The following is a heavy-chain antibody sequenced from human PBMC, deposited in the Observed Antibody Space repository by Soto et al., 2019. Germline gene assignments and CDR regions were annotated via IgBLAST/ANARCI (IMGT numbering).Heavy chain of an antibody. Sequence: VQLVESGGGVVQPGTSLRLSCAASGFTFDDYAMHWVRQAPGKGLEWVSGINWNSGSIGYADSVKGRFTISRDNAKNSLYLQMNSLRTEDTALYYCAKGYNYDRSGNPDYWGQGTLVTVSS. V-gene: IGHV3-9*01. CDR2: INWNSGSI. J-gene: IGHJ4*02. D-gene: IGHD3-22*01. CDR3: AKGYNYDRSGNPDY. CDR1: GFTFDDYA.